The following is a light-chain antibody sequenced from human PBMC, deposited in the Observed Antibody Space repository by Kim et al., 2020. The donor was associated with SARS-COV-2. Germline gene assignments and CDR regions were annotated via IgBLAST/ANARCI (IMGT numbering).Light chain of an antibody. CDR1: QTLSSNY. CDR2: GAS. V-gene: IGKV3-20*01. Sequence: SPGETATVSCRASQTLSSNYLAWYQQKPGQAPRLIIYGASSRATGIPDRFSGSGSETDFTLTISRLDPEDFAMYYCQQYGTSPLTFGGGTKVDIK. CDR3: QQYGTSPLT. J-gene: IGKJ4*01.